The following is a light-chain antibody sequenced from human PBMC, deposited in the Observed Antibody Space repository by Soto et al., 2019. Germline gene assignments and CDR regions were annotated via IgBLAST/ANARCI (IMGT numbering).Light chain of an antibody. Sequence: DIQITRSPSSLSSSVLYRLTMTCRASQNIINYLNWYQQKPGKAPKLLIYKASSLESGVPSRFSGSGSGTEFTLTISSLQPDDFATYYCQQYNTYSTFGQGTKVDIK. J-gene: IGKJ1*01. CDR2: KAS. CDR3: QQYNTYST. CDR1: QNIINY. V-gene: IGKV1-5*03.